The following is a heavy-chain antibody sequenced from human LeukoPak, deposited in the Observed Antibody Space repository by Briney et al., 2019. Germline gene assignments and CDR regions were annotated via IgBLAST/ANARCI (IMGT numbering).Heavy chain of an antibody. Sequence: GASVKVSCKSSGYTFIDYYIHWVRQAPGQGLEWMGWINPNSGATKYARKFQGRVSMTRDTSINTAYMDLTNLRSDDTAIFYCARVKKLMPEFEFWGQGTLVTVSS. D-gene: IGHD2-2*01. CDR1: GYTFIDYY. CDR3: ARVKKLMPEFEF. CDR2: INPNSGAT. J-gene: IGHJ4*02. V-gene: IGHV1-2*02.